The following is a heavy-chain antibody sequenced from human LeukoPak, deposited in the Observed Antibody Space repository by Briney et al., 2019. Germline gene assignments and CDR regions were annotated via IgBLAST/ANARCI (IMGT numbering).Heavy chain of an antibody. Sequence: SETLSLTCAVHGGSCDDYYCSWIRQPPGKGLEWIGEIHPHGIFYYNSSLVSRVTISIDTSKSHFSLRLASVTAADTAFYYCARGRDRSKAGDHWGQGSLVTVSS. CDR3: ARGRDRSKAGDH. CDR1: GGSCDDYY. J-gene: IGHJ4*02. D-gene: IGHD5-24*01. V-gene: IGHV4-34*01. CDR2: IHPHGIF.